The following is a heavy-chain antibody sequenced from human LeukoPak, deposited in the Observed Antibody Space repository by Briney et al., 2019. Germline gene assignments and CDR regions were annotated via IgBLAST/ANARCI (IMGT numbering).Heavy chain of an antibody. CDR2: IYTSGST. V-gene: IGHV4-4*07. D-gene: IGHD6-6*01. J-gene: IGHJ6*03. CDR1: GGSISSYY. CDR3: ARAARLSSYYYYYMDV. Sequence: PSETLSLTCTVSGGSISSYYWSWTRQPAGKGLEWIGRIYTSGSTNYNPSLKSRVTMSVDTSKNQFSLKLSSVTAADTAVYYCARAARLSSYYYYYMDVWGKGTTVTVSS.